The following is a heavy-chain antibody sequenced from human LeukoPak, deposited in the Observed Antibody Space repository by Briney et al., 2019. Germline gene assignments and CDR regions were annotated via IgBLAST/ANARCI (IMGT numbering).Heavy chain of an antibody. D-gene: IGHD1-20*01. CDR1: GFTFSSYA. CDR3: AKDLKPGITGTTGGNDY. CDR2: ISYDGSNK. V-gene: IGHV3-30-3*01. J-gene: IGHJ4*02. Sequence: PGRSLRLSCAASGFTFSSYAMHWVRQAPGKGLEWVAVISYDGSNKYYADSVKGRFTISRDNSKNTLYLQMNSLRAEDTAVYYCAKDLKPGITGTTGGNDYWGQGTLVTVSS.